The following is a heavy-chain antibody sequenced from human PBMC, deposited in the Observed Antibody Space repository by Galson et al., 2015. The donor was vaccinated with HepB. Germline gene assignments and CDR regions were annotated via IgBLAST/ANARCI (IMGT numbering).Heavy chain of an antibody. CDR1: GFTFSSYS. D-gene: IGHD1-26*01. V-gene: IGHV3-48*01. CDR3: ARSMGARGPGGYYYYYGMDV. J-gene: IGHJ6*02. CDR2: ISSSSSTI. Sequence: SLRLSCAASGFTFSSYSMNWVRQAPGKGLEWVSYISSSSSTIYYADSVKGRFTISRDNAKNSLYLQMNSLRAEDTAVYYCARSMGARGPGGYYYYYGMDVWGQGTTVTVSS.